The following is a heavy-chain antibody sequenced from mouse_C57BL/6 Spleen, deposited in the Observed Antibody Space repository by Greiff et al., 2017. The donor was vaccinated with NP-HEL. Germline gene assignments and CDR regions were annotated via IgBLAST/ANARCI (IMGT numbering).Heavy chain of an antibody. CDR1: GYTFTEYT. V-gene: IGHV1-62-2*01. J-gene: IGHJ2*01. CDR2: FYPGRGSI. CDR3: ARHEDNYYGSSYFDY. Sequence: VQLKQSGAELVKPGASVKLSCKASGYTFTEYTIPWVKQRSGQGLEWIGWFYPGRGSIKYNEKFKDKATLTADKSSSTVYMVLSRLTSEDSAVDFGARHEDNYYGSSYFDYWGQGTTLTVSS. D-gene: IGHD1-1*01.